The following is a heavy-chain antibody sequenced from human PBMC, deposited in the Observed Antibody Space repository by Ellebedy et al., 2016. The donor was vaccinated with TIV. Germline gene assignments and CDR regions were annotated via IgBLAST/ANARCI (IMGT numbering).Heavy chain of an antibody. Sequence: GESLKISCAASGLTFSSHATSWVRQAPGKGLEWVSSISGSGDNTYYADSVKGRFTISRDNSKNTLSLQMNSLRAEDTAVYYCARDPVGVGPAFDVWGQGTMVTVSS. CDR3: ARDPVGVGPAFDV. CDR2: ISGSGDNT. CDR1: GLTFSSHA. V-gene: IGHV3-23*01. D-gene: IGHD4-23*01. J-gene: IGHJ3*01.